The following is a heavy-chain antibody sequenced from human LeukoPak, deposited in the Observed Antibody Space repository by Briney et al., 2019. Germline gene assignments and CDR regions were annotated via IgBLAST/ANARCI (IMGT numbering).Heavy chain of an antibody. CDR3: TRAVVTTMIVVVTPLYYFDY. V-gene: IGHV3-49*04. Sequence: GGSLRLSCTASGFTFGDYAMSWVRQAPGKGREGGGFIRSKAYGGTTEYAASVKGRFTISRDDSKSIAYLQMNSLKTEDTAVYYCTRAVVTTMIVVVTPLYYFDYWGQGTLVTVSS. CDR1: GFTFGDYA. D-gene: IGHD3-22*01. CDR2: IRSKAYGGTT. J-gene: IGHJ4*02.